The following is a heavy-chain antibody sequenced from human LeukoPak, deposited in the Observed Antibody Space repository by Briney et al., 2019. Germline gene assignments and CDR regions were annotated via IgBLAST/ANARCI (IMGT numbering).Heavy chain of an antibody. J-gene: IGHJ4*02. CDR3: AKSMPDVPARGDY. Sequence: GGSLTLSCAASGFTFSKSAMSWVGQARGKGLEWVSAISGSGRSTYYADSVKGRFTISRDNSKNTLYLQMNSLRAEDTAVYYCAKSMPDVPARGDYWGQGTLVTVSS. V-gene: IGHV3-23*01. CDR1: GFTFSKSA. CDR2: ISGSGRST. D-gene: IGHD2-2*01.